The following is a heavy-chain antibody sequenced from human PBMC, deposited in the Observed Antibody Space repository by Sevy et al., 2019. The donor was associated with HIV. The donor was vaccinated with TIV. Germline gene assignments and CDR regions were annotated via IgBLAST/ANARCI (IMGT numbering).Heavy chain of an antibody. J-gene: IGHJ4*02. Sequence: GESLKISCKGSGYRFTNYWMAWVRQMPGKGLEWVGFIHADDSTIRYSPSFQGQVTISADKSVNTIYLQWGSLKASDTATYYCARDGYSSIQYDFDDWGLGTLVTVSS. D-gene: IGHD4-4*01. CDR2: IHADDSTI. V-gene: IGHV5-51*01. CDR1: GYRFTNYW. CDR3: ARDGYSSIQYDFDD.